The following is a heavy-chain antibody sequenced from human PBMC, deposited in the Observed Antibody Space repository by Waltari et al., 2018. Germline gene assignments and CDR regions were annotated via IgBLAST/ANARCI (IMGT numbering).Heavy chain of an antibody. CDR2: IHYSGSN. CDR3: ARDRRAADGDYFDY. V-gene: IGHV4-59*12. J-gene: IGHJ4*02. Sequence: QVQLQESGPGLVKPSETLSLTCAVSGGSISTSYWTWLRQPPGKGLEWIGYIHYSGSNNYNPSLKSRVTISVDRSKNQFSLKLSSVTAADTAVYYCARDRRAADGDYFDYWGQGTLVTVSS. CDR1: GGSISTSY. D-gene: IGHD4-17*01.